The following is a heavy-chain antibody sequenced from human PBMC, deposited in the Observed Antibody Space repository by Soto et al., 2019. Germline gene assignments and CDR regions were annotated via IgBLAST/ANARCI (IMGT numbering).Heavy chain of an antibody. CDR3: ARGPFGMVRGVIVYYGMDV. J-gene: IGHJ6*02. CDR2: IYPGDSDT. Sequence: RGESLKISCKGSGYSFTSYWIGWVRQMPGKGLEWMGIIYPGDSDTRYSPSFQGQVTISADKSISTAYLQWSSLKASDTAMYYCARGPFGMVRGVIVYYGMDVWGQGTTVTVSS. CDR1: GYSFTSYW. D-gene: IGHD3-10*01. V-gene: IGHV5-51*01.